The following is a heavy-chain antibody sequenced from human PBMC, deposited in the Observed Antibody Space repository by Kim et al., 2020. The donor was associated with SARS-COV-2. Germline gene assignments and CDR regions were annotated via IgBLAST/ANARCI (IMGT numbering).Heavy chain of an antibody. J-gene: IGHJ4*02. CDR3: ARDVVTCGGAHFDY. V-gene: IGHV1-69*01. D-gene: IGHD3-16*01. Sequence: YTRKFQGRLTITADESTSTFYMELSSLRSDDTAMYYCARDVVTCGGAHFDYWGQGTLLTVSS.